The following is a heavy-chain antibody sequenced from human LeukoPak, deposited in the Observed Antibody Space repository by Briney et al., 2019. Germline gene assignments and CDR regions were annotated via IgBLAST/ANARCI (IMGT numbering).Heavy chain of an antibody. V-gene: IGHV3-30*18. CDR3: AKGPPPYCSGGSCYPRWFDP. CDR1: GFTFSSYG. Sequence: PGRSLRLSCAASGFTFSSYGMHWVRQAPGKGLEWVAVISYDGSNKYYADSVKGRFTISRDNSKNTLYLQMNSLRAEDTAVYYCAKGPPPYCSGGSCYPRWFDPWGQGTLVTVSS. J-gene: IGHJ5*02. D-gene: IGHD2-15*01. CDR2: ISYDGSNK.